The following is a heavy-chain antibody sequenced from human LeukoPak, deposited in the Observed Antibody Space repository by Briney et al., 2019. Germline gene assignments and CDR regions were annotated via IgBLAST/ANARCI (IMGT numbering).Heavy chain of an antibody. D-gene: IGHD1-14*01. Sequence: SETLSLTCSVSDGSITSHYWSWIRQPPGRGLEWIGYAYHSGSTNYNPSLKSRVTISVDTSKNQFSLKLNSMTAADTAVYYCARTPGNTLDYWGQGTLVTDSS. CDR2: AYHSGST. CDR3: ARTPGNTLDY. CDR1: DGSITSHY. V-gene: IGHV4-59*11. J-gene: IGHJ4*02.